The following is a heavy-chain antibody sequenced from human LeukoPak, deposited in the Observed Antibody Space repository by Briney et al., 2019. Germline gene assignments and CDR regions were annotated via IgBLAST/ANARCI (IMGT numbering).Heavy chain of an antibody. V-gene: IGHV4-34*01. CDR1: GGSFSGYY. D-gene: IGHD2-15*01. CDR3: ARTRYCSGGSCPQYFQH. CDR2: INHSGST. Sequence: SETLSLACAVYGGSFSGYYWSWIRQPPGKGLEWIGEINHSGSTNYNPSLKSRVTISVGTSKNQLSLKLSSVTAADTAVYYCARTRYCSGGSCPQYFQHWGQGTLVTVSS. J-gene: IGHJ1*01.